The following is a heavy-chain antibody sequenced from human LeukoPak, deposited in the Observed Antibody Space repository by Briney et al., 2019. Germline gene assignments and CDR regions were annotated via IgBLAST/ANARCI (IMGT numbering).Heavy chain of an antibody. CDR1: GFTLRNYW. CDR2: ISGDGSVT. D-gene: IGHD6-6*01. CDR3: ARYSSSSGGAAYYLDY. V-gene: IGHV3-74*01. J-gene: IGHJ4*02. Sequence: GGSLRLSCTASGFTLRNYWMHWVRQVPGKRLVWVSRISGDGSVTNYADSVQGRFTISRDNAKNILYLQINSLRSEDTAVYYCARYSSSSGGAAYYLDYWGQGTLVTVSS.